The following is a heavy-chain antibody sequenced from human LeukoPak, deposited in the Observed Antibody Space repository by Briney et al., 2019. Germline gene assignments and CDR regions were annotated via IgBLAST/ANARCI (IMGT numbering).Heavy chain of an antibody. CDR1: GFTFSTYW. J-gene: IGHJ4*02. CDR3: TRDSQGSRTYSVDY. Sequence: QPGGSLRLSCATSGFTFSTYWMSWVRHAPGSGPEWVANMDQDGRTKYYVASVRGRFTISRDNAENSLYPQMNSLRAEDTAVYYCTRDSQGSRTYSVDYWGQGTLVTVSS. D-gene: IGHD3-10*01. V-gene: IGHV3-7*03. CDR2: MDQDGRTK.